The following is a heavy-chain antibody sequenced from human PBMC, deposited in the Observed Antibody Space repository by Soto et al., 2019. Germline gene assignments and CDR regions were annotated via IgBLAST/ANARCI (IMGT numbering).Heavy chain of an antibody. CDR1: GGSISSGDYY. CDR3: ARDQAAPGNYYGSGSYYTDWFDP. V-gene: IGHV4-30-4*01. CDR2: IYYSGST. D-gene: IGHD3-10*01. Sequence: SETLSLTCTVSGGSISSGDYYWSWIRQPPGKGLEWIGYIYYSGSTYYNPSLKSRVTISVDTSKNQFSLKLSSVTAADTAVYYCARDQAAPGNYYGSGSYYTDWFDPWGQGTLVT. J-gene: IGHJ5*02.